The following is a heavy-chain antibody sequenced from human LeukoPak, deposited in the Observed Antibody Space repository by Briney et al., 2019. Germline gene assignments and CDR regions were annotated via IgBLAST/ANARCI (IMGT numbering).Heavy chain of an antibody. CDR2: LSHSGNP. Sequence: SETLSLTCTVSGASINSYYWSWIPPPPGKGLEWVACLSHSGNPNYNPSLKTRVTISADTPKRLLSLKLTSVSAADTATYYCARHYSTDPFDYWGQGTPVTVSS. V-gene: IGHV4-59*08. J-gene: IGHJ4*02. CDR1: GASINSYY. CDR3: ARHYSTDPFDY. D-gene: IGHD4-11*01.